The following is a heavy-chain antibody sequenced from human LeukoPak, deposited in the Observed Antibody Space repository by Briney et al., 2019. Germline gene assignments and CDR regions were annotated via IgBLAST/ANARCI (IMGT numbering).Heavy chain of an antibody. CDR3: AREGDCSSTSCYAFDY. Sequence: PGGSLRLSCAASGFTFSSYAMHWVRQAPGKGLEWVAVISYDGSNKYYADSVKGRFTISRDNSKNTLYLQMNSLRAEDTAVYYCAREGDCSSTSCYAFDYWGQGTLVTVSS. J-gene: IGHJ4*02. CDR1: GFTFSSYA. CDR2: ISYDGSNK. V-gene: IGHV3-30*04. D-gene: IGHD2-2*01.